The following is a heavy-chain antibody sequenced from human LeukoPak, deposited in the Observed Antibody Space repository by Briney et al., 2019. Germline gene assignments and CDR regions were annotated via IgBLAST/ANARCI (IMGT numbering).Heavy chain of an antibody. V-gene: IGHV1-69*01. J-gene: IGHJ6*02. D-gene: IGHD1-26*01. CDR2: IIPIFGTA. CDR3: AREIPLRGSYYSGTDYYYGMDV. Sequence: SVKVSCKASGGTFSSYAISWVRQAPGQGLEWMGGIIPIFGTANYAQKFQGRVTITADESTSTAYMELSSLRSEDTAVYYCAREIPLRGSYYSGTDYYYGMDVWGQGTTVTVSS. CDR1: GGTFSSYA.